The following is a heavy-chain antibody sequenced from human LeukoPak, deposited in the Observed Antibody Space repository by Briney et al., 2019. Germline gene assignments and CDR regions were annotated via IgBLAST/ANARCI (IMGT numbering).Heavy chain of an antibody. CDR1: GYTFTSYY. CDR2: INPSGGST. CDR3: ARDTSYDYVWGSSYYFDY. V-gene: IGHV1-46*01. D-gene: IGHD3-16*01. Sequence: ASVKVSCKASGYTFTSYYMHWVRQAPGQGLEWMGIINPSGGSTSYAQKFQGRVTMTRDTSTSTVYMELSSLRSEDTAVYYCARDTSYDYVWGSSYYFDYWGQGTLVTVSS. J-gene: IGHJ4*02.